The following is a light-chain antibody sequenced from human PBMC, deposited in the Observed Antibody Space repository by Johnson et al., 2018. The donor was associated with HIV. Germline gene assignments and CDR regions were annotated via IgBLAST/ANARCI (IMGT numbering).Light chain of an antibody. CDR2: DNN. V-gene: IGLV1-51*01. CDR1: SSNIGNNY. J-gene: IGLJ1*01. CDR3: GTWDSSLSDYYV. Sequence: QSVLTQPPSVSAAPGQKVTISCSGSSSNIGNNYVSWYQQLPGTAPKLLIYDNNKRPSGIPDRFSGSKSGTSATLGITGLQTGDEADYYCGTWDSSLSDYYVFGTGTKGTVL.